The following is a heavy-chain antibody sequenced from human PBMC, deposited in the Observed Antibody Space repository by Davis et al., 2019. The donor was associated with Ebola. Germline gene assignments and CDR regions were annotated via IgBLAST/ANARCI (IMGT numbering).Heavy chain of an antibody. Sequence: GESLKISCAASGFMFDDYAMYWVRQVSGKGLEWVSLISEDGSRTYYADSVKGRFTVSRDNSKTSLYLQVTSLRTEDTALYYCAKEESASRPNYYFYSGMDAWGQGTTVTVSS. CDR2: ISEDGSRT. D-gene: IGHD6-13*01. CDR3: AKEESASRPNYYFYSGMDA. CDR1: GFMFDDYA. J-gene: IGHJ6*02. V-gene: IGHV3-43*02.